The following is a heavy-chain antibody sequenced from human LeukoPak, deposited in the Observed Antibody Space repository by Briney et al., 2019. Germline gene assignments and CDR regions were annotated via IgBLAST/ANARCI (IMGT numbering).Heavy chain of an antibody. CDR2: IYYSGST. D-gene: IGHD6-13*01. CDR1: GGSISSYY. Sequence: SETLSLTCTVSGGSISSYYWSWIRQPPGKGLEWIGYIYYSGSTNYNPSLKSRVTISVDTSKNQFSLKLSSVTAADTAVYYCARHAAAYDYWGQGTRVTVSS. J-gene: IGHJ4*02. V-gene: IGHV4-59*01. CDR3: ARHAAAYDY.